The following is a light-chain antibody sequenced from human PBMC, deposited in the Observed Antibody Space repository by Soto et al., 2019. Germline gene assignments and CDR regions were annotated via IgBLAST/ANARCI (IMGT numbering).Light chain of an antibody. Sequence: QSVLTQPPSASGSPGQSVTISCTGTSSDVGGYNYVSWYQQHPGKAPKLMIYEVSKRPSGVPDRFSGSKSGNTASLTVSGLQAEDEADYYCSSAVGNDLGVFGGGTKLTVL. CDR2: EVS. J-gene: IGLJ2*01. CDR3: SSAVGNDLGV. V-gene: IGLV2-8*01. CDR1: SSDVGGYNY.